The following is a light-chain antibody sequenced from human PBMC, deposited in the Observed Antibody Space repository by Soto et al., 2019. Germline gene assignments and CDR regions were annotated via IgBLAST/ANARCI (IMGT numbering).Light chain of an antibody. CDR1: SSDVGGHNY. CDR3: CSYAGNYDYV. V-gene: IGLV2-11*01. J-gene: IGLJ1*01. CDR2: SIT. Sequence: QSVLTQPRSVSGSPGQSVTISCTGTSSDVGGHNYVSWYQQHSGKAPKLLISSITKRSSGVPDRFSGSKSGNTAFLTISGLHTDDEADYYCCSYAGNYDYVFGTGTKVTVL.